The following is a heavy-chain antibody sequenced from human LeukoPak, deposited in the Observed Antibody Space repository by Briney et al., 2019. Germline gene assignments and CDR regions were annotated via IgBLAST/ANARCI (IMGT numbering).Heavy chain of an antibody. CDR3: AKPESDAFDI. Sequence: GGSLRLSCTTSGFIFSNFWMSWVRQAPGKGLEWVANIRQDGSEQHYVDSVKGRFTISRDNSKNTLYLQMNSLRAEDTAVYYCAKPESDAFDIWGQGTMVTVSS. CDR2: IRQDGSEQ. J-gene: IGHJ3*02. CDR1: GFIFSNFW. V-gene: IGHV3-7*01.